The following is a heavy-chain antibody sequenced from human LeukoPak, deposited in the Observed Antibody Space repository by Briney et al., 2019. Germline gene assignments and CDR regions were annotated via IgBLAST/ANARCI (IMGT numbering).Heavy chain of an antibody. D-gene: IGHD3-3*01. V-gene: IGHV4-34*01. CDR3: ARDESPFYWFDP. J-gene: IGHJ5*02. CDR1: GGSFNDYY. CDR2: IRHSGST. Sequence: SETLSLTCDVSGGSFNDYYWSWIRQAPGKGLEWIGEIRHSGSTNYNPSLKGRVTVSVDTSKNQFSLRLTSVTAADTAVYYCARDESPFYWFDPWGQGTLVTVSS.